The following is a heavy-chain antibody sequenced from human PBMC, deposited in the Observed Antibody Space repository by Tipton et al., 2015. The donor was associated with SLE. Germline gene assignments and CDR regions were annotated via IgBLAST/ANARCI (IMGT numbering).Heavy chain of an antibody. J-gene: IGHJ5*02. CDR3: TTVTRSVPIST. CDR2: IKYDGSET. Sequence: SLRLSCAASGFRLSDYWMGWVRQAPGVGLEWVATIKYDGSETTYVGSVKGRFTISRDNAKNSLFLQMNSLRAEDTAVYYCTTVTRSVPISTWGQGTLVTVS. V-gene: IGHV3-7*01. D-gene: IGHD2-15*01. CDR1: GFRLSDYW.